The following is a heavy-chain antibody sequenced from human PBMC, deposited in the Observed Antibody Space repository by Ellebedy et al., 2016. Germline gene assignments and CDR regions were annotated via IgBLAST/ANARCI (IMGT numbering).Heavy chain of an antibody. J-gene: IGHJ4*02. D-gene: IGHD4-17*01. CDR2: ISGSGGST. CDR1: GFTFSSYG. V-gene: IGHV3-21*01. CDR3: ARDPTTYLRYGNFDC. Sequence: GESLKISCAASGFTFSSYGMHWVRQAPGKGLEWVSVISGSGGSTYYADSVKGRFTISRDNAKNSLYLQMNNLRADDTALYYCARDPTTYLRYGNFDCWGQGTQVTVSS.